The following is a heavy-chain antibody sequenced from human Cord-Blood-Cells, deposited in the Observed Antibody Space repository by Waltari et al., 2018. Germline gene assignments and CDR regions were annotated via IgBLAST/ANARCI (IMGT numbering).Heavy chain of an antibody. J-gene: IGHJ4*02. Sequence: ETLSLTCTVSGGSISSSSYYWGWIRQPPGKGLEWIGSIYYSGSTYYNPSLKSRVTISVDTSKNQFSLKLSSVTAADTAVYYCARSPSRFLEWLLGYFDYWGQGTLVTVSS. CDR3: ARSPSRFLEWLLGYFDY. V-gene: IGHV4-39*01. CDR2: IYYSGST. D-gene: IGHD3-3*01. CDR1: GGSISSSSYY.